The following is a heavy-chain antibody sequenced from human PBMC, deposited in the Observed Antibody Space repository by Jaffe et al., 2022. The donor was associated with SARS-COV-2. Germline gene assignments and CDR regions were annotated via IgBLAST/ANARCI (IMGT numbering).Heavy chain of an antibody. CDR1: GYTFTSYA. Sequence: QVQLVQSGAEVKKPGASVKVSCKASGYTFTSYAMHWVRQAPGQRLEWMGWINAGNGNTKYSQKFQGRVTITRDTSASTAYMELSSLRSEDTAVYYCAREEITFGGALPRYYYYYGMDVWGQGTTVTVSS. CDR3: AREEITFGGALPRYYYYYGMDV. J-gene: IGHJ6*02. CDR2: INAGNGNT. V-gene: IGHV1-3*01. D-gene: IGHD3-16*01.